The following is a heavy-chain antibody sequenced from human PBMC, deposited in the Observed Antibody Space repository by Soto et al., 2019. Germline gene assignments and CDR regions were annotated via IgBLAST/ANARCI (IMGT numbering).Heavy chain of an antibody. D-gene: IGHD3-10*01. CDR3: ARRYGSAFDI. CDR1: GGSISSYY. CDR2: IYYSGST. V-gene: IGHV4-59*08. J-gene: IGHJ3*02. Sequence: SQILSLTSTVCGGSISSYYWSWIRQPQGKGLEWIGYIYYSGSTNYNPSLKSRVTISVDTPKNQFSLKLSSVTAADTAVYYCARRYGSAFDIWGQGTMVTVSS.